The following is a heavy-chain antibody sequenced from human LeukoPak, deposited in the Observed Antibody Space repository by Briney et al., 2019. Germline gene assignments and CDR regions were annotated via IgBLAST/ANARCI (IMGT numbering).Heavy chain of an antibody. Sequence: SQTLSLTCAISGDSVSSNSAAWNWIRQSPSRGLEWLCRTYYRSTWYNDYAVSVRGRITVNPDTSKNQFSLHLNSVTPEDTAVYYCARRLTQYDCFDPWGQGILVTVSS. CDR2: TYYRSTWYN. J-gene: IGHJ5*02. V-gene: IGHV6-1*01. D-gene: IGHD2-2*01. CDR1: GDSVSSNSAA. CDR3: ARRLTQYDCFDP.